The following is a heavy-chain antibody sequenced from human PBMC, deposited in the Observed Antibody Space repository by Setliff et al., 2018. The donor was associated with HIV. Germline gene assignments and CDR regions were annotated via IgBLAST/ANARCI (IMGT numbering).Heavy chain of an antibody. CDR2: SYSSGST. V-gene: IGHV4-4*07. D-gene: IGHD3-10*02. CDR1: GGSLSSYY. CDR3: ARSGSYVGPIQH. J-gene: IGHJ1*01. Sequence: SETLSLTCTVSGGSLSSYYWSWIRQPAGKGLEWIGRSYSSGSTNYNPSLKSRLTMSVDTSKNQFSLKLTSVTAADTAVYYCARSGSYVGPIQHWGQGTLVTVSS.